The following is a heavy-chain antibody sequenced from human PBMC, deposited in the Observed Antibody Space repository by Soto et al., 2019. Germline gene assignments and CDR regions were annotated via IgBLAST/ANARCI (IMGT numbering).Heavy chain of an antibody. J-gene: IGHJ5*02. CDR2: ISSSGSTI. CDR3: ARGAQTLVRSGTVLDRFDP. D-gene: IGHD3-3*01. Sequence: PGWSLRLSCAASEFTFSSYEMNLVRQPPGQGLEWVSYISSSGSTIYYADSVKGRFTISRDNAKNSLYLQMNSLRAEDTAGYHCARGAQTLVRSGTVLDRFDPWRQGTLVTVSS. V-gene: IGHV3-48*03. CDR1: EFTFSSYE.